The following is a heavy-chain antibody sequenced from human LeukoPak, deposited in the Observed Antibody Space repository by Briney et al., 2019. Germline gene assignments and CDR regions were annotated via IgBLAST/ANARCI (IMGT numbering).Heavy chain of an antibody. V-gene: IGHV4-59*08. Sequence: NPSETLSLTCTISGGSISSYYWSWIRQLPGKGLEWLGYIYYSGSTNYNPSLKSRLTISVDTSKNQFSLKLSSVTAADTAVYYCARGAAGGEFDYWGQGTLVTVSS. CDR1: GGSISSYY. D-gene: IGHD6-13*01. J-gene: IGHJ4*02. CDR2: IYYSGST. CDR3: ARGAAGGEFDY.